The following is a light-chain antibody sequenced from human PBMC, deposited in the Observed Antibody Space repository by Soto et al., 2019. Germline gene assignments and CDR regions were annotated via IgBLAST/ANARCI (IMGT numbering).Light chain of an antibody. V-gene: IGKV3-20*01. J-gene: IGKJ1*01. CDR1: QSLSSRS. CDR3: QQYGGSPRT. CDR2: DAS. Sequence: EIVLTQSPGTLSLSPGERATLSCRASQSLSSRSSAWYQHIRGRAPRLLIHDASIRATGIPDRFSGSGSGTDFTLTISRLEPEDFAVYYCQQYGGSPRTFGQGTKVDIK.